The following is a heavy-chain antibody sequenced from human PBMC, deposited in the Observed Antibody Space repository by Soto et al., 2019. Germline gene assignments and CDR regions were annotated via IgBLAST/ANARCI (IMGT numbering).Heavy chain of an antibody. CDR3: ARQRIAAAGYYYYYMDV. J-gene: IGHJ6*03. CDR1: DGSSGSSSDY. V-gene: IGHV4-39*01. Sequence: FEMMSVRWTVADGSSGSSSDYWGMISQPPGKGLEWIGSIYYSGSTYYNPSLKSRVTISVDTSKNQFSLKLSSVTAADTAVYYCARQRIAAAGYYYYYMDVWGKGTTVTVSS. D-gene: IGHD6-13*01. CDR2: IYYSGST.